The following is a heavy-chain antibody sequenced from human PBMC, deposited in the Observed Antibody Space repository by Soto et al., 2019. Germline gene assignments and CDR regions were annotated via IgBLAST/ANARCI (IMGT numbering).Heavy chain of an antibody. CDR1: GFTFSSCS. Sequence: PGGSLRLSCASSGFTFSSCSMNWVRQAPGKGLEWVSFISGSGDTKYYADSVKGRFTISRDHAKNSLYLQMSSLRDEDTAVYYCAKYCSSDVCFDYWGQGTLVTVSS. V-gene: IGHV3-48*02. J-gene: IGHJ4*02. CDR3: AKYCSSDVCFDY. CDR2: ISGSGDTK. D-gene: IGHD2-8*01.